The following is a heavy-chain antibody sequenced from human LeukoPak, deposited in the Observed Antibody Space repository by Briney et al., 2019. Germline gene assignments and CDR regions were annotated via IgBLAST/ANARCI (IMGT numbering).Heavy chain of an antibody. Sequence: ASVKVSRKASGYTFINYDIMWVRQATGQGLEWMGWMNSNSGNTGYAQKFQGRVTMTRDTSMSTAYMELSSPRFEDTAVYYCTRGRGGTIVRGYMDYWGQGTLVTVSS. CDR1: GYTFINYD. D-gene: IGHD3-10*01. V-gene: IGHV1-8*01. J-gene: IGHJ4*02. CDR3: TRGRGGTIVRGYMDY. CDR2: MNSNSGNT.